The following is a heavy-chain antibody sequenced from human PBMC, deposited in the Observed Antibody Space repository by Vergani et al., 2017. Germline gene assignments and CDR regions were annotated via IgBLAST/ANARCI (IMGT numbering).Heavy chain of an antibody. CDR2: ITPFDSKI. D-gene: IGHD2-21*01. CDR1: ESSFTSNQ. Sequence: EVMLVQSGAEVKKPGESLKISCKYSESSFTSNQIAWVRQMSGKGLQWMGNITPFDSKIAYSPSFQGQVIMSIDKSITTAYLQWRSLEASDTAIYYGTRHFPCGDGACLHFDHWWQGTKVTVFS. V-gene: IGHV5-51*01. J-gene: IGHJ4*02. CDR3: TRHFPCGDGACLHFDH.